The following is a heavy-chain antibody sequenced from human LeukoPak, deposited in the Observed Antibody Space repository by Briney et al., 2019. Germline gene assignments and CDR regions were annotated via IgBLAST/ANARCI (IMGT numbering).Heavy chain of an antibody. CDR1: GGSISSYY. CDR3: AREPVSCSSTSCYPPAFGI. V-gene: IGHV4-4*07. J-gene: IGHJ3*02. D-gene: IGHD2-2*01. Sequence: SETLSLTCTVSGGSISSYYWSWIRQPAGKGLERIGRIYTSGSTNYNPSLKSRVTMSVDTSKNQFSLKLSSVTAADTAVYYCAREPVSCSSTSCYPPAFGIWGQGTMVTVSS. CDR2: IYTSGST.